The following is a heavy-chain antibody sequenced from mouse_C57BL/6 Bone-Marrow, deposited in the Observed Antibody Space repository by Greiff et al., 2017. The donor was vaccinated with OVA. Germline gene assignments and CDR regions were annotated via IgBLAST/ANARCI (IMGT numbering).Heavy chain of an antibody. CDR3: TRKASSTMVTTLFDH. CDR1: GYTFTSYW. V-gene: IGHV1-5*01. D-gene: IGHD2-2*01. J-gene: IGHJ2*01. CDR2: IYPGNSAT. Sequence: EVQLQQSGTVLARPGASVKMSCKTSGYTFTSYWMHWVKQRPGQGLEWIGAIYPGNSATSYNQKFKGKAKLTAVTSASTAYLELSSLTNEDSAVYYSTRKASSTMVTTLFDHRGQGTTLTVSS.